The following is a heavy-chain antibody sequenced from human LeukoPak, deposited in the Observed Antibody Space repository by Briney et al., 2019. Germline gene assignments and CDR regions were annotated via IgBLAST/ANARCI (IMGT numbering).Heavy chain of an antibody. D-gene: IGHD3-3*01. CDR3: ARDRLEWDYYYYYYMDV. J-gene: IGHJ6*03. CDR1: GFTLSRYS. CDR2: ISSSGSTI. V-gene: IGHV3-48*01. Sequence: GGSLRLSCAASGFTLSRYSMNWVRQAPGKGLEWVSYISSSGSTIYYADSVKGRFTISRDNAKNSLYLQMNSLRAEDTAVYYCARDRLEWDYYYYYYMDVWGKGTTVTVSS.